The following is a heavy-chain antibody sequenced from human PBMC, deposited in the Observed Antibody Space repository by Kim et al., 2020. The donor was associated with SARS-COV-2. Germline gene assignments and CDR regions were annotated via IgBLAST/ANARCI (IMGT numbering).Heavy chain of an antibody. J-gene: IGHJ4*01. Sequence: WGSLRLSCSASGFPFSSYAMHWVRQAPGKGLEYVSAISSNGVGTYYADSVKGRFTISRDNSKNTLYLQMSSLRAEDTAMYYCANYDYGLYWGQGTLVTVS. CDR3: ANYDYGLY. D-gene: IGHD4-17*01. V-gene: IGHV3-64D*09. CDR1: GFPFSSYA. CDR2: ISSNGVGT.